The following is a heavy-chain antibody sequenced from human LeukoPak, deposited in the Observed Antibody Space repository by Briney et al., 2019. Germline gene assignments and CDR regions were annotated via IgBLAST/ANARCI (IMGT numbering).Heavy chain of an antibody. CDR1: GYTFTSYG. V-gene: IGHV1-2*02. Sequence: ASVKVSCKASGYTFTSYGISWVRQAPGQGLEWMGWISPTSGDTRYAQKFQGRVTVTRDTSISTAYMDLSRLRSDDTAVYYCVRDGLNWNYDYWGQGTLVAVSS. D-gene: IGHD1-7*01. J-gene: IGHJ4*02. CDR2: ISPTSGDT. CDR3: VRDGLNWNYDY.